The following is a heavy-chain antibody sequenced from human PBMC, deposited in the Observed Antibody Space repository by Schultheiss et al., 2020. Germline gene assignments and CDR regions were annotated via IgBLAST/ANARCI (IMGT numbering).Heavy chain of an antibody. CDR1: GGTFSSYA. V-gene: IGHV1-69*01. CDR3: ARSGAYCGGDCYIDY. J-gene: IGHJ4*02. CDR2: IIPIFGTA. Sequence: KISCKASGGTFSSYAISWVRQAPGQGLEWMGGIIPIFGTANYAQKFQGRVTITADESTSTAYMELNSLRSEDTAVYYCARSGAYCGGDCYIDYWGQGTLVTVSS. D-gene: IGHD2-21*01.